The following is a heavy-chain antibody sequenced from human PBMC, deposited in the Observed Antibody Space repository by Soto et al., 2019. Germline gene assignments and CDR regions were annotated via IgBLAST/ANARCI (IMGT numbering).Heavy chain of an antibody. CDR2: ITPVFGTP. J-gene: IGHJ4*02. CDR1: GGTFGNFV. CDR3: AREPTVDTTGYFYYFDF. V-gene: IGHV1-69*01. Sequence: QVVQSGAEVRRPGSSMKVSCKASGGTFGNFVINWVRQAPGQGLEWMGGITPVFGTPHYAQRFQGRVTITADESTETVYMEMRGLRVGDTAVYYCAREPTVDTTGYFYYFDFWGQGTLVSVSA. D-gene: IGHD3-9*01.